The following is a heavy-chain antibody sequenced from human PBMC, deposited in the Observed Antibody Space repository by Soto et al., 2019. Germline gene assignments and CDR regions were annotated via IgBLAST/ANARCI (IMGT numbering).Heavy chain of an antibody. D-gene: IGHD6-6*01. Sequence: EVQLLESGGGLVQPGGSLRLSCAASGFTFSSYAMSWVRQAPGKGLEWVSDISGSGGSTYYADSVKGRFTISRDNSKKTLYLQMNSLRAEDTAVYYCAKARYSSSFGYMDVWGKGTTVNVSS. J-gene: IGHJ6*03. CDR1: GFTFSSYA. V-gene: IGHV3-23*01. CDR2: ISGSGGST. CDR3: AKARYSSSFGYMDV.